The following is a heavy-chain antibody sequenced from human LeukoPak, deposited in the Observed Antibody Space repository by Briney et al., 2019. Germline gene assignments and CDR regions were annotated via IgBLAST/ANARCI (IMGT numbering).Heavy chain of an antibody. D-gene: IGHD2-21*01. Sequence: GGSLRLSCAASGFTLSSYAMSWVRQAPGKGLEWVSAISDSGNTYHADSVKGQFTISRDSSKNTLFLQMNRLRPEDAAVYYCAKAPVTTCRGAYCYPFDYWGQGTLVTVSS. V-gene: IGHV3-23*01. CDR2: ISDSGNT. CDR3: AKAPVTTCRGAYCYPFDY. J-gene: IGHJ4*02. CDR1: GFTLSSYA.